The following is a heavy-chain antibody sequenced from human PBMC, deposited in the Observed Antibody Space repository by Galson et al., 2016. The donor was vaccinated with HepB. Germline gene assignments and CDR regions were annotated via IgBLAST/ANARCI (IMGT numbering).Heavy chain of an antibody. D-gene: IGHD5-24*01. V-gene: IGHV3-21*01. CDR3: ARDFKGDGSLTAFDY. Sequence: SLRLSCAASGLTFSNYSMNWVRQAPGKGLEWVSLISSSSRYIYYADSVKGRFTISRDNAKKSLYLEMNSLRAEDTAAYYCARDFKGDGSLTAFDYWGQGTLVTVSS. CDR1: GLTFSNYS. J-gene: IGHJ4*02. CDR2: ISSSSRYI.